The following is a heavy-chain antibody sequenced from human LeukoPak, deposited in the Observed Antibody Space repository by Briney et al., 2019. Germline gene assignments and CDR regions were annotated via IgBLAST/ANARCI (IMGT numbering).Heavy chain of an antibody. D-gene: IGHD3-10*01. J-gene: IGHJ6*03. CDR3: ASSVYYGSGSYAPPYYYYYYMDV. V-gene: IGHV1-2*02. CDR2: INPNSGGT. Sequence: ASVKVSCKASGNTFISFYVHWVRQAPGQGLEWMGWINPNSGGTNYAQKFQGRVTMTRDTSISTAYMELSRLRSDDTAVYYCASSVYYGSGSYAPPYYYYYYMDVWGKGTTVTVSS. CDR1: GNTFISFY.